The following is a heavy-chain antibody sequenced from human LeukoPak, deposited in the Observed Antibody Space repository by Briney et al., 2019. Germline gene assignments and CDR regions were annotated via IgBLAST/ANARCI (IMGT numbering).Heavy chain of an antibody. Sequence: ESGPTLVNPSETLSLTCTVSGGSISSYYWSWIRQPPGKGLEWIGYIYYSGSTSYNPSLKSRVTISVDTSKNQFSLKLSSVTAADPAVYYCACVGMVASGFDYWGQGTLVTVSS. D-gene: IGHD1-26*01. V-gene: IGHV4-59*01. J-gene: IGHJ4*02. CDR2: IYYSGST. CDR3: ACVGMVASGFDY. CDR1: GGSISSYY.